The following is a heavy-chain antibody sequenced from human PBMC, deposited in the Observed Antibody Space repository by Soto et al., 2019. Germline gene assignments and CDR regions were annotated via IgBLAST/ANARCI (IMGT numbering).Heavy chain of an antibody. CDR3: AAEARGYSGYDYGPGSADY. CDR1: GGSISSSSYY. Sequence: SETLSLTCTVSGGSISSSSYYWGWIRQPPGKGLEWIGSIYYSGSTYYNPSLKSRVTISVDTSKNQFSLKLSSVTAADTAVYYCAAEARGYSGYDYGPGSADYWGQGTLVTVSS. D-gene: IGHD5-12*01. CDR2: IYYSGST. V-gene: IGHV4-39*01. J-gene: IGHJ4*02.